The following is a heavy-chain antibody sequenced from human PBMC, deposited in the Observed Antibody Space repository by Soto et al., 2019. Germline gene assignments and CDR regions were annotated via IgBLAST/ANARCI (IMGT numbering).Heavy chain of an antibody. CDR3: ASRSAWNEDTYHDGFDI. J-gene: IGHJ3*02. Sequence: ASVKVSCKASGYTFTSYGISWVRQAPGQGLEWMGWISAYNGNTNYAQKLQGRVTMTTDTSTSTAYMELRSLRSDDTAVYYCASRSAWNEDTYHDGFDIWGQGTMVTVSS. CDR1: GYTFTSYG. CDR2: ISAYNGNT. V-gene: IGHV1-18*04. D-gene: IGHD1-1*01.